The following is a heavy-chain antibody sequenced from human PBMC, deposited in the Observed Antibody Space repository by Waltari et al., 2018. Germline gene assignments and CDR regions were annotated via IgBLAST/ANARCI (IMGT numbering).Heavy chain of an antibody. D-gene: IGHD1-1*01. J-gene: IGHJ4*02. CDR1: GDSMSTSDY. CDR3: ARDRGRGLYLDT. V-gene: IGHV4-4*02. CDR2: VRGDGKT. Sequence: QFQESGPGLVKPSGTLSPICAVSGDSMSTSDYWSWVRQPPGKGLEWIGQVRGDGKTNYNPSFASRVTMSLDTSTYHFALKLTSATAADTALYYCARDRGRGLYLDTWGQGTLVTVSP.